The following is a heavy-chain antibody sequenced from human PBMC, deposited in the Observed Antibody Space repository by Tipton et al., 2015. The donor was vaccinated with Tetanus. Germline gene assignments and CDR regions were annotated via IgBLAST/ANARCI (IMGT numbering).Heavy chain of an antibody. CDR1: GYSSIGYY. V-gene: IGHV1-69*06. CDR2: LIPIFGTP. J-gene: IGHJ6*02. CDR3: AQNSKGDYYCYYGMDV. D-gene: IGHD2-21*02. Sequence: QSGPEVKKPGASLKVSCKASGYSSIGYYIHWVRQAPGQGLEWMGGLIPIFGTPKYAQKFQDRVTISADKSTSTVYMEVSSLRSEDTAVYYCAQNSKGDYYCYYGMDVWGQGTTVTVSS.